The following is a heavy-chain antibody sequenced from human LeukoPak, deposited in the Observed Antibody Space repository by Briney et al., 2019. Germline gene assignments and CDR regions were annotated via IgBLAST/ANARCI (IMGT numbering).Heavy chain of an antibody. CDR1: GYTFTGHY. CDR2: INPNSGGT. J-gene: IGHJ4*02. CDR3: ARDVNYYYGSGSPLDY. V-gene: IGHV1-2*02. Sequence: ASVKVSCKASGYTFTGHYMHWVRQAPGQGLEWMGWINPNSGGTNYAQKFQGRVTMTRDTSISTAYMELSRLRSDDTAVYYCARDVNYYYGSGSPLDYWGQGTLVTVSS. D-gene: IGHD3-10*01.